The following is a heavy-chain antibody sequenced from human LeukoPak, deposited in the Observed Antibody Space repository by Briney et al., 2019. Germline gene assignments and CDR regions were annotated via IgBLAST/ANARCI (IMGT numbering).Heavy chain of an antibody. CDR1: GGSISSSSYY. D-gene: IGHD1-26*01. Sequence: SETLSLSCTVSGGSISSSSYYWGWIRQPPGKGLEWIGSIYYSGSTYYNPSLKSRVTISVDTSKNQFSLKLSSVTAADTAVYYCARGVYSGSYSPWGQGTLVTVSS. J-gene: IGHJ5*02. V-gene: IGHV4-39*07. CDR2: IYYSGST. CDR3: ARGVYSGSYSP.